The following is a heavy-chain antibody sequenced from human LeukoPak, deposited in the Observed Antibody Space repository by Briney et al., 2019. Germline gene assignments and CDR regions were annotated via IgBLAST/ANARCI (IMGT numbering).Heavy chain of an antibody. CDR3: ARDPPEDEWNSLDS. V-gene: IGHV4-59*02. J-gene: IGHJ4*02. CDR1: SGSVNGYY. D-gene: IGHD1-7*01. Sequence: SETLSLTCTVSSGSVNGYYWNWVRQAPGKGLEWIGFIHYSGLTVYSPSFQSRVSMAVDTSRNQFSLDLSSVTAADTALYYCARDPPEDEWNSLDSWGQGILVTVSS. CDR2: IHYSGLT.